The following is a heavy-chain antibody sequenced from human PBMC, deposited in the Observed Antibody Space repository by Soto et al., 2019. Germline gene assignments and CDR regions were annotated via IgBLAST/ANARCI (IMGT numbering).Heavy chain of an antibody. J-gene: IGHJ5*02. D-gene: IGHD5-12*01. CDR2: TYFRSKWYN. Sequence: SQTLSLPCAISGDSVSSNTSSCNFIRQSPSRGLELLGRTYFRSKWYNDYAVSVKSRIIINPDTSNNQFSLQLNSVTPEDTAVYFCAKGDNLGPKTGYAFDPWGQGIMVTVSS. CDR3: AKGDNLGPKTGYAFDP. CDR1: GDSVSSNTSS. V-gene: IGHV6-1*01.